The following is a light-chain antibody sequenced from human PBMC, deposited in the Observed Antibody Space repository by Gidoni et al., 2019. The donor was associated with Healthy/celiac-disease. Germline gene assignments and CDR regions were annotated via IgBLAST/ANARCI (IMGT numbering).Light chain of an antibody. V-gene: IGLV3-21*04. Sequence: SYVLTQPPSVSVAPGKTARITCGGNNLGSKSVHWYQQKPGQAPVLVIYEDSDRPSGIPERFSGSNSGNTATLTISRVEAGDEADYYCQVWDSSSDHHWVFGGGTKLTV. CDR3: QVWDSSSDHHWV. CDR1: NLGSKS. J-gene: IGLJ3*02. CDR2: EDS.